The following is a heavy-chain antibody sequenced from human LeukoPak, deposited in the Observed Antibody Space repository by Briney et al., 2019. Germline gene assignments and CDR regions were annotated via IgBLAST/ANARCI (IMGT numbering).Heavy chain of an antibody. CDR1: GFTFSNAW. V-gene: IGHV3-15*01. D-gene: IGHD7-27*01. CDR2: IKKENDGGTT. Sequence: TGGSLRLSCAASGFTFSNAWMSWVRQAPGKGLEWVGRIKKENDGGTTDYAAPVKGRFSISRDDSKNTLYLQMNSLKSEDTAVYYCTTGPDWGQFDSWGQGTPVIVSS. J-gene: IGHJ4*02. CDR3: TTGPDWGQFDS.